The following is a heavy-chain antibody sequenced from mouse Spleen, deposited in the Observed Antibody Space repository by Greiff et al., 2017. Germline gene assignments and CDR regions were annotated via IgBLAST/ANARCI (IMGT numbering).Heavy chain of an antibody. CDR1: GYTFTSYW. V-gene: IGHV1-61*01. CDR2: IYPSDSET. J-gene: IGHJ4*01. CDR3: ARGRGGNYAMDY. Sequence: VQLQQPGAELVRPGSSVKLSCKASGYTFTSYWMDWVKQRPGQGLEWIGNIYPSDSETHYNQKFKDKATLTGDKSSSTAYMQLSSLTSEDAAVYYWARGRGGNYAMDYWGQGPSVTVSS.